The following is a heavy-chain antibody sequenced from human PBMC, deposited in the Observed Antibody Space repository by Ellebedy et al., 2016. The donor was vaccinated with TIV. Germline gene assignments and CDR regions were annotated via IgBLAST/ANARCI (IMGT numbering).Heavy chain of an antibody. CDR2: ITRGSSYL. CDR3: AREGQLGEALDF. Sequence: GESLKISXAASGFTFSGYTMTWVRQAPGMGLQWVSSITRGSSYLTCANSVKGRFAISRDNAENSLSLQMSSLRAEDTAVYFCAREGQLGEALDFWGPGTLVTVSS. J-gene: IGHJ4*02. D-gene: IGHD3-10*01. CDR1: GFTFSGYT. V-gene: IGHV3-21*01.